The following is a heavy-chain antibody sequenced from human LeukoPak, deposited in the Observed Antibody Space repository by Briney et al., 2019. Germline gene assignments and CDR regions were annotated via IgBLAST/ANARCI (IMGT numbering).Heavy chain of an antibody. D-gene: IGHD4-17*01. CDR1: GFTFSHAW. J-gene: IGHJ3*02. Sequence: GGSLRLSCAASGFTFSHAWMTWVRQAPGKGLEWVGRIKSKTDGGTTDYAAPVKGRFTISRDDSKNTLYLQMNSLKTEDTAVYYCTIQPTTVTTLYAFDIWGQGTMVTVSS. CDR2: IKSKTDGGTT. V-gene: IGHV3-15*01. CDR3: TIQPTTVTTLYAFDI.